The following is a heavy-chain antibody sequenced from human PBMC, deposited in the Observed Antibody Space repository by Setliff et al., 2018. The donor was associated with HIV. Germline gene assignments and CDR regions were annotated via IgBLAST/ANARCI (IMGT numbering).Heavy chain of an antibody. V-gene: IGHV4-4*07. CDR1: DDPISSYY. CDR3: ALTGHRLLRGYMDV. D-gene: IGHD2-15*01. J-gene: IGHJ6*03. CDR2: IYVSGDT. Sequence: SETLSLTCYVTDDPISSYYWRWVRQPAGKGLEWIGSIYVSGDTNYNPSLKSRVTMSLDTSKKHFSLNLKSVTAADTAVYYCALTGHRLLRGYMDVWGKGTTVTVSS.